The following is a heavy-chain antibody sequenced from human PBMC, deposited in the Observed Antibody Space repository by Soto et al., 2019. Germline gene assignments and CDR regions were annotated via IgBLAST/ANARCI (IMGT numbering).Heavy chain of an antibody. V-gene: IGHV1-8*01. CDR2: MNPNSGNT. CDR1: GYTFTSYD. CDR3: ARLWGYDYNYGMDV. J-gene: IGHJ6*02. D-gene: IGHD2-15*01. Sequence: ASVKVSCKASGYTFTSYDINWVRQATGQGLEWMGWMNPNSGNTGYAQKFQGRVTMTRNTSISTAYMELSSLRSEDTAVYYCARLWGYDYNYGMDVWGQGTTVTVSS.